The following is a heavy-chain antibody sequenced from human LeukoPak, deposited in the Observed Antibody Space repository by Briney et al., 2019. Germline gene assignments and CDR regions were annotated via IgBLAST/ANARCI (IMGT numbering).Heavy chain of an antibody. J-gene: IGHJ2*01. Sequence: SETLSLTCTVSSGSISTSNYYWGWVRQPPGKALEWIGNIFYSGSTYYSPSLKSRVTISLDTSKNQFSLNLSSVTAADTAVYYCARAVLRYFDWTSYWYFDLWGRGTLVTVSS. V-gene: IGHV4-39*07. CDR3: ARAVLRYFDWTSYWYFDL. D-gene: IGHD3-9*01. CDR2: IFYSGST. CDR1: SGSISTSNYY.